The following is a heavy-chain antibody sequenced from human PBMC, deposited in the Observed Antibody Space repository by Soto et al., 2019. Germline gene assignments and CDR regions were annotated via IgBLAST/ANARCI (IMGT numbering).Heavy chain of an antibody. V-gene: IGHV1-69*01. CDR2: IIPSFGTA. CDR1: GGTFSSYA. D-gene: IGHD3-22*01. Sequence: QVQLVQSGAEVKKPGSSVKVSCKASGGTFSSYAISWVRQAPGQGLEWMGGIIPSFGTANYAQKFQGRVTITADESTSTAYMELSSLRSEDTAVYYCARSSYYYDSSGYYHLDDWGQGTLVTVSS. J-gene: IGHJ4*02. CDR3: ARSSYYYDSSGYYHLDD.